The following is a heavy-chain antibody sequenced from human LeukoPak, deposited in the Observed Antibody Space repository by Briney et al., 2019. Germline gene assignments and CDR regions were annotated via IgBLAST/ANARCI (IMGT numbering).Heavy chain of an antibody. V-gene: IGHV5-51*01. CDR1: GYSFSGYW. CDR2: IYPSDSDT. D-gene: IGHD4-23*01. J-gene: IGHJ4*02. Sequence: GESLKISCTGSGYSFSGYWSAWVRQMPGKGLEWMGLIYPSDSDTRYSPSFQGQFTISADKSITTAYQQWSSLKASDTATYYCARHSGYGGNSYYFDHWSQGTLVTVSS. CDR3: ARHSGYGGNSYYFDH.